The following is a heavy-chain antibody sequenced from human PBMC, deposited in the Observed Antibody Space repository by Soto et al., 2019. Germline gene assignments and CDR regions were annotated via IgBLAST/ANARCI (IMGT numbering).Heavy chain of an antibody. Sequence: GGSLRLSCAASGFTFSSYWMHWVRQAPGKGLVWVSRINSDGSSTSYADSVKGRFTISRDNAKNTLYLQMNSLRAEDTAVYYCARVKRRGYYGSGSSYYYGMDVWGQGTTVTVSS. D-gene: IGHD3-10*01. V-gene: IGHV3-74*01. CDR2: INSDGSST. CDR3: ARVKRRGYYGSGSSYYYGMDV. J-gene: IGHJ6*02. CDR1: GFTFSSYW.